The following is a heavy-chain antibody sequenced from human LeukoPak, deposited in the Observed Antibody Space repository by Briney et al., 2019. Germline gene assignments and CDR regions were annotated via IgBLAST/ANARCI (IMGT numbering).Heavy chain of an antibody. CDR1: GDTFTGYY. Sequence: ASVKVSCKASGDTFTGYYMHWVRQAPGQGLEWMGWIHPNTGGTNYAQKFQGRVTMTRNTSISTAYMELSRLRSDDTAVYYCARYCSGGSCYSVPDYWGHGTLVTVSS. D-gene: IGHD2-15*01. V-gene: IGHV1-2*02. J-gene: IGHJ4*01. CDR3: ARYCSGGSCYSVPDY. CDR2: IHPNTGGT.